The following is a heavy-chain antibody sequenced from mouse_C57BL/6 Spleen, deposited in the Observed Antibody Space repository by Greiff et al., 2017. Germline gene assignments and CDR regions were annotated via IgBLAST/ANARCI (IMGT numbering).Heavy chain of an antibody. V-gene: IGHV7-1*01. Sequence: VMLVESGGGLVQSGRSLRLSCATSGFTFSDFYMEWVRHAPGKGLEWIAASRNKANDYTTEYSASVKGRFIVSRDTSQSILYLQMNALRADDTAIYYCARALDYYAMDYWGQGTSVTVSS. J-gene: IGHJ4*01. CDR1: GFTFSDFY. CDR2: SRNKANDYTT. CDR3: ARALDYYAMDY.